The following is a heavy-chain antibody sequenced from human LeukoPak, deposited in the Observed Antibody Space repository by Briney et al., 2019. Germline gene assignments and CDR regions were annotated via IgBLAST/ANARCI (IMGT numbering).Heavy chain of an antibody. J-gene: IGHJ4*02. CDR2: IYHSGST. D-gene: IGHD5-18*01. V-gene: IGHV4-30-2*01. Sequence: PSETLSLTCAVSGGSFSSGGYSWSWIRQPPGKGLEWIGYIYHSGSTYYNPSLKSRVTISVDRSKNQFSLKLSSVTAADTAVYYCARVRGAQLWSHYFDCWGQGTLVTVSS. CDR1: GGSFSSGGYS. CDR3: ARVRGAQLWSHYFDC.